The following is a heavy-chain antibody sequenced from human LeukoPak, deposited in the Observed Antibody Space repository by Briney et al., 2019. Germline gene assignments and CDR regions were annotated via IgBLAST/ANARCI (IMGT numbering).Heavy chain of an antibody. V-gene: IGHV4-61*02. Sequence: SETLSLTCTVSGGSTSSSSYYWSWIRQPAGKGLEWIGRIYTSGSTNYNPSLKSRVTMSVDTSKNQFSLKLSSVTAADTAVYYCARGHDSSGYYYEDAFDIWGQGTMVTVSS. J-gene: IGHJ3*02. D-gene: IGHD3-22*01. CDR3: ARGHDSSGYYYEDAFDI. CDR1: GGSTSSSSYY. CDR2: IYTSGST.